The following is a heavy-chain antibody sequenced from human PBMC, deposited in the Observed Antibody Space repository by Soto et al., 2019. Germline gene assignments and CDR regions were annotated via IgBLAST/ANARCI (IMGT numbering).Heavy chain of an antibody. D-gene: IGHD2-2*03. Sequence: QVQLVESGGGVVQPGRSLRLSCAASGFTFSSYGMHWVRQAPGKGPEWVAVIWYDGSNKNYADSVKGRFTISRDNSKKRLYLQMTSLRAEDTALYYCARAVIGYCSSTSCHGAYWGQGTLVTVSS. V-gene: IGHV3-33*01. J-gene: IGHJ4*02. CDR3: ARAVIGYCSSTSCHGAY. CDR1: GFTFSSYG. CDR2: IWYDGSNK.